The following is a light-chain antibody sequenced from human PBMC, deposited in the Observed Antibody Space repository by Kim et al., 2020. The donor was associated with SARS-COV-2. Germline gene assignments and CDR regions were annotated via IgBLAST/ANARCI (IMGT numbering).Light chain of an antibody. CDR2: KAS. CDR1: QSINSW. V-gene: IGKV1-5*03. CDR3: QQTYISPFT. J-gene: IGKJ3*01. Sequence: DVQMTQSPFTLSASVGDSVTITCRASQSINSWLAWYQQKPGKAPKLLLHKASILETGVPSRFSGSQSGTDFTLTISSLQPEDFATYFCQQTYISPFTFGPGTKVDIK.